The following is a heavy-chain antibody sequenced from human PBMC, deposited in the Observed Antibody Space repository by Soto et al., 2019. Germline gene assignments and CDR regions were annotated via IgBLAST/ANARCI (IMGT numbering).Heavy chain of an antibody. Sequence: QVQLVESGGGVVQPGRSLRLSCAASGSTFSSYGMHWVRQAPGKGLEWVTHISYDGSNEHYTDSVKGRFTISRDNSKNTLHLQMNSLRAEDTAVYYCAKDTYYHDSSGYYVFDYWGQGTLVTVSS. V-gene: IGHV3-30*18. CDR1: GSTFSSYG. CDR2: ISYDGSNE. CDR3: AKDTYYHDSSGYYVFDY. J-gene: IGHJ4*02. D-gene: IGHD3-22*01.